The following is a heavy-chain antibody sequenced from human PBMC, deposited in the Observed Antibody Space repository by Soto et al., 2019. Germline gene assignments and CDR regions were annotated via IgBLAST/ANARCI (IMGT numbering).Heavy chain of an antibody. CDR3: VKVSGYCTGGSCFSFFDY. Sequence: GGSLRLSCSGSGFTFSHHSLYWVRQPPGKGLQCVSSISGSGGNIYYAESVKGRFTISRDNSKNTLYLQMTSLSSEDSAVYYCVKVSGYCTGGSCFSFFDYWGQGTPVTVSS. J-gene: IGHJ4*02. D-gene: IGHD2-15*01. CDR2: ISGSGGNI. CDR1: GFTFSHHS. V-gene: IGHV3-64D*06.